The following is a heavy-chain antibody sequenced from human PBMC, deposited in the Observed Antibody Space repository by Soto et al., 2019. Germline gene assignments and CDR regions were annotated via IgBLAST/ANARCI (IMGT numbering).Heavy chain of an antibody. Sequence: EVQLLESGGGLVQPGGSLRVSCAVSGFTFSNYVMSWVRQAPGGGLEWVSAISGNGVDTYYADSVKGRFTISRDNSKNTLFLQINRLRVEDTAVYYCAKRGGEGYFDKWGQGTLVTVSS. V-gene: IGHV3-23*01. D-gene: IGHD3-16*01. CDR1: GFTFSNYV. CDR2: ISGNGVDT. J-gene: IGHJ4*02. CDR3: AKRGGEGYFDK.